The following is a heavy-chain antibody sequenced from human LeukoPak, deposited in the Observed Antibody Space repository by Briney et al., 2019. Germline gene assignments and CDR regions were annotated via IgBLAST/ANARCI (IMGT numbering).Heavy chain of an antibody. Sequence: SETLSLTCTVSGGSISSGGYYWSWIRQHPGKGLEWIGYIYHSGSTYYNPSLKSRVTISVDRSKNQFSLKLSSVTAADTAVYYCARGLFKVLGPPQYFDYWGQGTLVTVSS. D-gene: IGHD2/OR15-2a*01. CDR1: GGSISSGGYY. J-gene: IGHJ4*02. V-gene: IGHV4-30-2*01. CDR2: IYHSGST. CDR3: ARGLFKVLGPPQYFDY.